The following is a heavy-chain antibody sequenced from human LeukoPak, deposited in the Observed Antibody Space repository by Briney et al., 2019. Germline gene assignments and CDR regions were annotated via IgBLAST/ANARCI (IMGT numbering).Heavy chain of an antibody. J-gene: IGHJ6*03. CDR1: GGSISGDDYY. V-gene: IGHV4-30-2*01. CDR3: ARGWSYGPVTSVGYYYYMDV. CDR2: ICHSGST. D-gene: IGHD5-18*01. Sequence: SETLSLTCTVSGGSISGDDYYWSWIRQPPGKGLEWVGYICHSGSTSYNPSLKSRVTISVDSSKNQFSLKLNSVTAADTAVYYCARGWSYGPVTSVGYYYYMDVWGKGTTVTVSS.